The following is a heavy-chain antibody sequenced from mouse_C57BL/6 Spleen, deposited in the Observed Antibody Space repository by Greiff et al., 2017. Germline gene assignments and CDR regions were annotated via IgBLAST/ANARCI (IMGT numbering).Heavy chain of an antibody. D-gene: IGHD1-1*01. J-gene: IGHJ2*01. Sequence: VQLQQPGAELVKPGASVKLSCKASGYTFTSYWMHWVKQRPGQGLEWIGKIHPNSGSTNYNEKFKSKATLTVDKSSSTAYMQLSSLTSEDSAVYYCARKGEFITTVVPDDWGHGTTLTVSS. CDR3: ARKGEFITTVVPDD. V-gene: IGHV1-64*01. CDR2: IHPNSGST. CDR1: GYTFTSYW.